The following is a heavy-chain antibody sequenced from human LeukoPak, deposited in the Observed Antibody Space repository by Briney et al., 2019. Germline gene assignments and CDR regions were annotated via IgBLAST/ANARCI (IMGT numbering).Heavy chain of an antibody. J-gene: IGHJ4*02. CDR3: ARDWVYKIDY. CDR2: ISHDGII. V-gene: IGHV3-74*01. D-gene: IGHD5-24*01. CDR1: GFTFSSYV. Sequence: GGSLRLSCETAGFTFSSYVMHWVRRTPGKGLVWVSRISHDGIISYADSVKGRFAISRDNAKNTLTLQMNSLRVEDTAVYFCARDWVYKIDYWGRGTLVTVSS.